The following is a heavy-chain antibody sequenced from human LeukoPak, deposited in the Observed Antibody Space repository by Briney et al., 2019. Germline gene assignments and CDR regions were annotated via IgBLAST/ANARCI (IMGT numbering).Heavy chain of an antibody. Sequence: GGSLRLSCAASGFTFDDYAMHWVRQAPGKGLEWVSGISWNSGSIGYADSVKGRFTISRDNAKNSLYLQMNSLRAEDTAVYYCARDTDYFDYWGQGTLVTVSS. V-gene: IGHV3-9*01. CDR3: ARDTDYFDY. CDR2: ISWNSGSI. CDR1: GFTFDDYA. J-gene: IGHJ4*02.